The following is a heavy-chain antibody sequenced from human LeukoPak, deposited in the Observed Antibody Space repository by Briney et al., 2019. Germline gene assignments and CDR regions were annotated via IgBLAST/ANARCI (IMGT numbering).Heavy chain of an antibody. J-gene: IGHJ4*02. Sequence: ASVKVSCKASGYTFTSYYMHWVRQAPGQGLEWMGIINPSGGSTSYAQKFQGRVTMTRDTSTSTVYMELSSLRSEDTAVYYCARALHHYYDSSGYPVYWGQGTLVTVSS. D-gene: IGHD3-22*01. CDR3: ARALHHYYDSSGYPVY. CDR2: INPSGGST. V-gene: IGHV1-46*01. CDR1: GYTFTSYY.